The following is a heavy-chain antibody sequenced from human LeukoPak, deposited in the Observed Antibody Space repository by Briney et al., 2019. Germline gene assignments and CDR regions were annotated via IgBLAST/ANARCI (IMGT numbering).Heavy chain of an antibody. CDR2: IYPGDSET. CDR1: GYKFTNYW. D-gene: IGHD3-3*01. V-gene: IGHV5-51*01. Sequence: GESLKISCKGPGYKFTNYWIGWVRQMPGKGLEWMGTIYPGDSETRYSPSFRGQVTISADKSISTAYLQWSSLKASDTAMYYCARAAAGYKILSGWDFDYWGQGTLVTVSS. CDR3: ARAAAGYKILSGWDFDY. J-gene: IGHJ4*02.